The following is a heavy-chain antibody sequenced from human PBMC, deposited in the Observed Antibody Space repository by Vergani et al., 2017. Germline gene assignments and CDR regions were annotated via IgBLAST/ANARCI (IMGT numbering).Heavy chain of an antibody. CDR1: GYSFMKYW. Sequence: EVQLVQSGAEVKKPGESLKISCKGSGYSFMKYWLGWVRQMPGKGLEWMGIIYPGDSDTRYSPSSQGQVTISADKSINTVYLQWSSLKASDTAIYYCARLGESGITMAGFDSWGQGTLVTVSS. CDR3: ARLGESGITMAGFDS. CDR2: IYPGDSDT. D-gene: IGHD6-19*01. V-gene: IGHV5-51*01. J-gene: IGHJ4*02.